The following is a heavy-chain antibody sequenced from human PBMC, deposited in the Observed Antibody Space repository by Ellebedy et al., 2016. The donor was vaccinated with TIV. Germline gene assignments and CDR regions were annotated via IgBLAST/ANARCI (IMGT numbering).Heavy chain of an antibody. J-gene: IGHJ3*02. D-gene: IGHD7-27*01. Sequence: GESLKISCKGSGYIFTSYWIAWVRQTPGKGLEWMGRIDPSDSYTNYSPSFQGHVTISTDKSISTAYLQWGSLKASDTAMYYCARRLGPHAFDIWGQGTMVTVSS. CDR3: ARRLGPHAFDI. CDR1: GYIFTSYW. CDR2: IDPSDSYT. V-gene: IGHV5-10-1*01.